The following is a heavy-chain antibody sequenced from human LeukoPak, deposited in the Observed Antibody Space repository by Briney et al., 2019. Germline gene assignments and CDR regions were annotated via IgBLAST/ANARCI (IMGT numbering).Heavy chain of an antibody. CDR1: GYTFTGYF. CDR2: INPNSGDA. V-gene: IGHV1-2*02. D-gene: IGHD6-13*01. CDR3: ARDRSKQHLVQNWFDP. Sequence: ASVKVSCKASGYTFTGYFIHWVRQAPGQGLEWMGWINPNSGDAHYARKFQGRVTMTRNTSITTAYMELSGLRSDDTAVYYCARDRSKQHLVQNWFDPWGQGTLVTVSS. J-gene: IGHJ5*02.